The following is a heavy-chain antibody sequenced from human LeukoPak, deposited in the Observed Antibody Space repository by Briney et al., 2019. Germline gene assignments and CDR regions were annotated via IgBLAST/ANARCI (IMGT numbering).Heavy chain of an antibody. CDR3: AKEGREYYDFWSGRGWGDYFDY. CDR2: ISWNSGSI. Sequence: GRSLRLSCAASGFTFDDYAMHWVRQAPGKGLEWVSGISWNSGSIGYADSVKGRFTISIDNAKHSLYLQMNGLRAEYMALYYCAKEGREYYDFWSGRGWGDYFDYWGQGTLVTVSS. V-gene: IGHV3-9*03. CDR1: GFTFDDYA. J-gene: IGHJ4*02. D-gene: IGHD3-3*01.